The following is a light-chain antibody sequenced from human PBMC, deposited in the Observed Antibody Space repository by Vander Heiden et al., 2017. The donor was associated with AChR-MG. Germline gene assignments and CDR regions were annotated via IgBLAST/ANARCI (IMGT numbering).Light chain of an antibody. CDR2: DAS. Sequence: EIVLTQSPATLSLSPGERATLSCSASQSVSSSLAWYQQKPGQAPRLLIYDASNRATGIPARFSGSGSGTDFTLTISSLEPEDFALYYCHQRSNWPLTFGGGTKLEIK. CDR1: QSVSSS. V-gene: IGKV3-11*01. CDR3: HQRSNWPLT. J-gene: IGKJ4*01.